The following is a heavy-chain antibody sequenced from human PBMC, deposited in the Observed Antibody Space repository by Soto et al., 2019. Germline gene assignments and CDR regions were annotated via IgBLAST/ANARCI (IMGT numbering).Heavy chain of an antibody. CDR1: GGSISSYY. CDR2: IYYSGST. CDR3: ARDRSLDY. Sequence: QVQLQESGPGLVKPSETLSLTCTVSGGSISSYYWSWIRQPPGKGLEWIGYIYYSGSTNYNPSLTSRVTISVDTSKNQFSLKLSSVTAADTAVYYCARDRSLDYWGQGTLVTVSS. V-gene: IGHV4-59*01. J-gene: IGHJ4*02. D-gene: IGHD3-16*02.